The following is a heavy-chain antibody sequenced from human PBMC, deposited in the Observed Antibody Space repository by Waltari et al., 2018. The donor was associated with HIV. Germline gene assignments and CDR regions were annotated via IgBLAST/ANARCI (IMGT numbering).Heavy chain of an antibody. D-gene: IGHD6-6*01. CDR2: ISGSGDST. J-gene: IGHJ6*02. CDR1: GFTFGNHA. CDR3: VKEHQYSHAWYSYYGMDV. V-gene: IGHV3-23*01. Sequence: EVQLLGSGGALVQPGGSLGLSWAASGFTFGNHAINWVARAPGKGLEWVSAISGSGDSTYYADSVKGRFTISRDNSKNTLYLQMNSLRAEDTAVYFCVKEHQYSHAWYSYYGMDVWGQGTTVTVSS.